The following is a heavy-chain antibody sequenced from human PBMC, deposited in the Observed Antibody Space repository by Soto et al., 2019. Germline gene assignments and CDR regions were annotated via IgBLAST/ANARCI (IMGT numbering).Heavy chain of an antibody. Sequence: QITLKESGPTLVKPTQPLTLTCTFSGFSLTSSGVGVGWIRQPPGKAPEWLALIYWDGDTRYSPSLKSRLTITGDTSKHQVVLTMTNMEPVDTGTYFCTHNTGSAAHYWGQGTLVTVSS. CDR2: IYWDGDT. CDR3: THNTGSAAHY. CDR1: GFSLTSSGVG. J-gene: IGHJ4*02. V-gene: IGHV2-5*02. D-gene: IGHD6-25*01.